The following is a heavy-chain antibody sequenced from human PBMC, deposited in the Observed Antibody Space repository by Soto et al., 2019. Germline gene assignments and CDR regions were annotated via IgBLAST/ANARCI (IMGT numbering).Heavy chain of an antibody. Sequence: QVQLQESGPGLVKPSQTLSLTCSVSGDSISRIDYYWTWLRQHPEKGLEWIGNIYFRGNTYYSPSLESRLTISVDTSKNQFSLKLTYVTAADTAVYYCAREGGSYDSGGYLIRGAFDIWGQGTMVTVSS. J-gene: IGHJ3*02. CDR1: GDSISRIDYY. D-gene: IGHD3-22*01. CDR3: AREGGSYDSGGYLIRGAFDI. CDR2: IYFRGNT. V-gene: IGHV4-31*03.